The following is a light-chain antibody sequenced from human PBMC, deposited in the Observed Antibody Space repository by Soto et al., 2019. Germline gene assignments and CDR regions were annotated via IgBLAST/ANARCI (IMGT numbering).Light chain of an antibody. V-gene: IGLV2-14*03. CDR1: SSDVGGYNY. Sequence: QSALTQPASVSGSPGQSITISCTGTSSDVGGYNYVSWYQHHPGKAPKLMIYDVSLRPSGVSNRFSGSKSGNTASLTISGLQADDEADYYCSSYISSSTPYVLGTGTKLTVL. CDR3: SSYISSSTPYV. J-gene: IGLJ1*01. CDR2: DVS.